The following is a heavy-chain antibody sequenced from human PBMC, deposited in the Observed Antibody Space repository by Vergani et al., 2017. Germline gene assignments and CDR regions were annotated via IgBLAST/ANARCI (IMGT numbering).Heavy chain of an antibody. CDR3: ARGYSGYDLDY. J-gene: IGHJ4*02. Sequence: EVQLVESGGGLVQPGGSLRLSCAASGFTFSSYSMNWVRQAPGKGLEWVSYISSSSSTIYYADSVKGRFTISGNNAKNSLYLQMNSLRAEDTAVYYCARGYSGYDLDYWGQGTLVTVSS. V-gene: IGHV3-48*01. CDR1: GFTFSSYS. CDR2: ISSSSSTI. D-gene: IGHD5-12*01.